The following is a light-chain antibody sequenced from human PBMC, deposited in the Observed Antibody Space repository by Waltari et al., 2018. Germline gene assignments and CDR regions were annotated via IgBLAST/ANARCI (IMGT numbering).Light chain of an antibody. CDR2: EAS. Sequence: EVVLTQSPATLSLSPGERATLSCRASQSVYNFLAWYQQKPGQAPRLLIYEASQRATGIPARFSGSGSGTDFTLTISNLEPADVAVYYCQQRANWPPLTFGGGTKVEIK. CDR3: QQRANWPPLT. J-gene: IGKJ4*01. CDR1: QSVYNF. V-gene: IGKV3-11*01.